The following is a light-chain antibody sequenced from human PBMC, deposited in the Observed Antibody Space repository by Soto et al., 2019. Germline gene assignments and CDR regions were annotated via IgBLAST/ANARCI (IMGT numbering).Light chain of an antibody. Sequence: DIQMTQSPSTLSASVGDRVTITCRASQNIFSWVACFQQKQGKAPNLLIFKASSLESGVPSRLSGSGSGTDFTLTISRLQPDDFAAYYCQQYNAYPYIFGQGNKLEI. CDR2: KAS. CDR1: QNIFSW. CDR3: QQYNAYPYI. J-gene: IGKJ2*01. V-gene: IGKV1-5*03.